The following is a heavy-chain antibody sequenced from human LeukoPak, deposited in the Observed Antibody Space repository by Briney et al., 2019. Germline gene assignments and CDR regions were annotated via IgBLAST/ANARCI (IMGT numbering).Heavy chain of an antibody. J-gene: IGHJ5*02. CDR3: ARTGGPAAILT. CDR1: GGSISSYY. Sequence: AETLSLTCTVSGGSISSYYWSWIRQPPGKGLERIGYIYYSGSTNYNPSLKSRVTISVDTSKNQFSLKLSSVTAADTAVYYCARTGGPAAILTWGQGTLVTVSS. CDR2: IYYSGST. V-gene: IGHV4-59*01. D-gene: IGHD2-2*02.